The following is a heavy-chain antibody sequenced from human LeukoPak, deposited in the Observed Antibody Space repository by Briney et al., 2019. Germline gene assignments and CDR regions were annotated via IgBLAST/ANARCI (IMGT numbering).Heavy chain of an antibody. D-gene: IGHD3-10*01. CDR1: GYAITSGGFS. J-gene: IGHJ5*01. CDR2: IYDRGPA. Sequence: SEALSLTCTVSGYAITSGGFSWNWIRQPPGKGLEWIGCIYDRGPAYYNPSLKSRFTISVDRPKNQFFLNVTSLTAADTAVYYCARSRQASGLFNSWGQGTLVVVSS. V-gene: IGHV4-30-2*01. CDR3: ARSRQASGLFNS.